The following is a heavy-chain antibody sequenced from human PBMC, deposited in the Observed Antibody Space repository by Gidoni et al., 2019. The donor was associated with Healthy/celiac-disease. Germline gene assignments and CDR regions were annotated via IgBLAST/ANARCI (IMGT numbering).Heavy chain of an antibody. CDR1: GGSISSYY. J-gene: IGHJ5*02. CDR2: IYYSGST. D-gene: IGHD5-18*01. CDR3: ARLEHPERIQGWFDP. Sequence: QVQLQESGPGLVKPSETLSLTCTVSGGSISSYYWSWIRQPPGKGLEWIGYIYYSGSTNYNPSLKSRVTISVDTSKNQFSLKLSSVTAADTAVYYCARLEHPERIQGWFDPWGQGTLVTVSS. V-gene: IGHV4-59*08.